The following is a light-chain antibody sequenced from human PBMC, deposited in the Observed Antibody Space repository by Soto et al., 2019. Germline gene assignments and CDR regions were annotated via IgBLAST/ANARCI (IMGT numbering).Light chain of an antibody. V-gene: IGKV3-20*01. CDR2: GAF. CDR1: QSVSSRN. Sequence: EIVLTQSPGTLSLFPGERATLSCRASQSVSSRNLAWYRQKPGQAPSLLIYGAFNRATGIPDRFSGSGPATYFTLTITRLEPADFALYYCLLYGHSPPAYTFGQGTKLDIK. J-gene: IGKJ2*01. CDR3: LLYGHSPPAYT.